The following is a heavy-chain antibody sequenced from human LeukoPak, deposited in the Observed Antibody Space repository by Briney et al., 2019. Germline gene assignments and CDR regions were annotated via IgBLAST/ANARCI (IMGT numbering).Heavy chain of an antibody. CDR2: ITGDGGTT. D-gene: IGHD5-12*01. CDR3: ADGSAGPTTSFDY. CDR1: GFTFSNYC. J-gene: IGHJ4*02. V-gene: IGHV3-23*01. Sequence: PGGSLRLSCAASGFTFSNYCMFWVRQAPGKGLECVSAITGDGGTTYYADSVKDRFTISRDNSKNTLYLQMNSLRAEDMAVYYCADGSAGPTTSFDYWGQGTLVTVSS.